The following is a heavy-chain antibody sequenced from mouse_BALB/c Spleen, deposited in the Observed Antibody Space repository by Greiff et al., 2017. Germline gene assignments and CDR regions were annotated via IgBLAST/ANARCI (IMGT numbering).Heavy chain of an antibody. J-gene: IGHJ3*01. Sequence: VQLQQPGAELVKPGASVKLSCKASGYTFTSYWMHWVKQRPGQGLEWIGEINPSNGRTNYNEKFKSKATLTVDKSSSTAYMQLSSLTSEDSAVYYCARSITTVVEKDWFAYWGQGTLVTVSA. CDR3: ARSITTVVEKDWFAY. CDR2: INPSNGRT. CDR1: GYTFTSYW. V-gene: IGHV1S81*02. D-gene: IGHD1-1*01.